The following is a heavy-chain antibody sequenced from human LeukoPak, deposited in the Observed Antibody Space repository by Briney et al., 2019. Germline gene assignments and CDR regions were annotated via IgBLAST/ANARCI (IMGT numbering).Heavy chain of an antibody. D-gene: IGHD1-26*01. CDR2: IYHSGST. Sequence: SETLSLTCAVSGGSISSGGYSWSWIRQPPGKGLEWIGYIYHSGSTYYNPSLKSRDTISVDRSKNQFSLKLSSVTAADTAVYYCARDGRAQVDAFDIWGQGTMVTVSS. CDR3: ARDGRAQVDAFDI. CDR1: GGSISSGGYS. V-gene: IGHV4-30-2*01. J-gene: IGHJ3*02.